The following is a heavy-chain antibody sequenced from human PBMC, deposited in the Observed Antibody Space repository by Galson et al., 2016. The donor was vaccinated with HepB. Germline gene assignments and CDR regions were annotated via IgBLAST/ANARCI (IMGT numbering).Heavy chain of an antibody. D-gene: IGHD3-10*01. J-gene: IGHJ3*02. CDR3: ARDQARMPIVQGVNAFDI. CDR2: IYYSGST. Sequence: SETLSLTCTVSRGSIRSYFRSWIRQPPGKGLEWIGYIYYSGSTNYSPSLKSRVTISVDTSKNQFSLKLSSVTAADTAVYYCARDQARMPIVQGVNAFDIWGQGTIVTVSS. V-gene: IGHV4-59*01. CDR1: RGSIRSYF.